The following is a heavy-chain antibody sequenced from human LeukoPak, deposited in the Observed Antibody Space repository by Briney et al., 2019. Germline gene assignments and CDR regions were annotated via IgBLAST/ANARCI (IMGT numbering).Heavy chain of an antibody. CDR2: ITPVLHTT. V-gene: IGHV1-69*05. CDR1: GGTFNTHA. CDR3: ARGGPGRDGYNLDY. J-gene: IGHJ4*02. Sequence: SVKVSCKVSGGTFNTHAISWVRQAPGQGLQWMGGITPVLHTTRFAQKFQGRVTFTTDESTSTAYMELTSLTSDDSAVYFCARGGPGRDGYNLDYWGQGTLVTVSS. D-gene: IGHD5-24*01.